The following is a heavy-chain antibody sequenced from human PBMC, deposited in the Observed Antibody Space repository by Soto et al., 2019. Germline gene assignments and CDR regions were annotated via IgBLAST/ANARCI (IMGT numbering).Heavy chain of an antibody. CDR2: ISSDGSNK. CDR1: GFTFISSV. V-gene: IGHV3-30*18. J-gene: IGHJ4*02. D-gene: IGHD1-26*01. CDR3: AKDLSIVGATYFDY. Sequence: LRRSCAASGFTFISSVVHWVRQAPGKGLEWVAVISSDGSNKYYADSVKGRFTISRDNSKNTLYLQMNSLRAEDTAVYYCAKDLSIVGATYFDYWGQGTLVTVSS.